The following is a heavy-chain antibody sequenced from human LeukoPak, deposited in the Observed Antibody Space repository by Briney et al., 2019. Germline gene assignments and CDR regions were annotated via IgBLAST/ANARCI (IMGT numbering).Heavy chain of an antibody. CDR2: ISSSGSTI. D-gene: IGHD6-13*01. CDR1: GFTFSSYE. J-gene: IGHJ4*02. Sequence: GGSLRLSCAASGFTFSSYEMNWVRQAPGKGLEWVSFISSSGSTIYYSDSMKGRFTISRDNAKNSLYLQMNSLRAEDTAVYYCARGYSSNFDYWGQGTLVTVSS. CDR3: ARGYSSNFDY. V-gene: IGHV3-48*03.